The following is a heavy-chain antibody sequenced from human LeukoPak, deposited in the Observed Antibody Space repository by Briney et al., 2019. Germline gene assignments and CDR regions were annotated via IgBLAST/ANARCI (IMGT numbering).Heavy chain of an antibody. CDR1: GGSISSSSYY. Sequence: SETLSLTCTVSGGSISSSSYYWGWIRQPPGKGLEWIGSNYYSGSTYYNPSLKSRVTISVDTSKNQFSLKLSSVTAADTAVYYCASYYYGSGSPYAFDIWGQGTMVTVSS. CDR3: ASYYYGSGSPYAFDI. J-gene: IGHJ3*02. V-gene: IGHV4-39*01. D-gene: IGHD3-10*01. CDR2: NYYSGST.